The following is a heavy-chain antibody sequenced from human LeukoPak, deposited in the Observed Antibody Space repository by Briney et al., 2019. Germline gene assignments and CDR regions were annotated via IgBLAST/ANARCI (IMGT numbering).Heavy chain of an antibody. J-gene: IGHJ6*02. V-gene: IGHV3-7*03. CDR2: INHNGNVN. Sequence: GGSLRLPCAASGFTFSSYWMNWARQAPGKGLEWVASINHNGNVNYYVDSVKGRFTISRDNAKNSLYLQMSNLRAEDTAVYFCARGGGLDVWGQGATVTVSS. CDR3: ARGGGLDV. CDR1: GFTFSSYW. D-gene: IGHD3-16*01.